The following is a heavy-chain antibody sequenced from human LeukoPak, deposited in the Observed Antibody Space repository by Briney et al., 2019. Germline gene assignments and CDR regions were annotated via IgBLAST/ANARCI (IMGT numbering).Heavy chain of an antibody. Sequence: GGSLRLSCAASGFTFNSYAMSWVRQAPGKGLEWVSAISGSGGSTYYADSVKGRLTISRDNSKNTLYLQMNSLRAEDTAVYYCATLPATYDSSGYYLPHFDYWGQGTLVTVSS. V-gene: IGHV3-23*01. CDR1: GFTFNSYA. J-gene: IGHJ4*02. CDR3: ATLPATYDSSGYYLPHFDY. CDR2: ISGSGGST. D-gene: IGHD3-22*01.